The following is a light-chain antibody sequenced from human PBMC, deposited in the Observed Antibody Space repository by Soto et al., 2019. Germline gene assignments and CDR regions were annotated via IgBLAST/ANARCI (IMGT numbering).Light chain of an antibody. CDR1: SSDVGGYNL. CDR3: CSYAGSSTYV. J-gene: IGLJ1*01. Sequence: QSVLTQPASVSGSPGQSITISCTGTSSDVGGYNLVSWYQQHPGKAPILMIYEDNKRPSGVSSRFSGSKSGNTASLTISGLQAEDEAEYYCCSYAGSSTYVSGTGTKVTVL. CDR2: EDN. V-gene: IGLV2-23*01.